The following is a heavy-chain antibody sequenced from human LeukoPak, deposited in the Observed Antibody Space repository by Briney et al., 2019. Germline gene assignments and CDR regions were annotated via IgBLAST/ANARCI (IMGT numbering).Heavy chain of an antibody. D-gene: IGHD6-13*01. CDR1: GFTFSSYG. CDR2: IWYDGSNK. Sequence: SGGSLRLSCAASGFTFSSYGMHCVRQAPGRGLEWVAVIWYDGSNKYYADSVKGRFTISRDNSKNTLYLQMNSLRAEDTAVYYCARDPSRPYSSSWLDYWGQGTLVTVSS. CDR3: ARDPSRPYSSSWLDY. J-gene: IGHJ4*02. V-gene: IGHV3-33*01.